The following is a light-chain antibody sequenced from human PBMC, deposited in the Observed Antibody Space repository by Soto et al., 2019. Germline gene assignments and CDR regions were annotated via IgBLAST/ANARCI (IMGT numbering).Light chain of an antibody. CDR3: QQYNDLST. J-gene: IGKJ4*01. CDR1: QTIGTW. CDR2: KAS. V-gene: IGKV1-5*03. Sequence: DIQVTQTTSTLSASVGDTVTITCRASQTIGTWLAWYQQKPAKAPKLLIYKASTLESGVPSRFSGSGSGTEFTLTISSLQADDFATYYCQQYNDLSTFGGGTKVDI.